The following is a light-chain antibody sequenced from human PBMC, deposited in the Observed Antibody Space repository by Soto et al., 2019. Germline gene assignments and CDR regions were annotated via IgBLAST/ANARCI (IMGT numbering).Light chain of an antibody. CDR3: NSYTSSTTLV. Sequence: QSVLTQPASVSGSPGQSITISCTGTSSDVGGYDYVSWYQQHPGKAPKLMIYDVSSRPSGVSNRFSGSKSGSTASLTISGLQAEYEADYYCNSYTSSTTLVFGGGTKVTVL. J-gene: IGLJ2*01. CDR1: SSDVGGYDY. V-gene: IGLV2-14*03. CDR2: DVS.